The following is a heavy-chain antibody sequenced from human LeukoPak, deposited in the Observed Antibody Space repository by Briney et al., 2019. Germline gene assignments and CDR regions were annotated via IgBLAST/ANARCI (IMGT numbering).Heavy chain of an antibody. CDR1: GFTVSNNH. V-gene: IGHV4-4*02. D-gene: IGHD2-15*01. J-gene: IGHJ4*02. CDR3: ARRSEFDNTHYHYFDY. Sequence: GSLRLSCAASGFTVSNNHMSWVRQAPGKGLEWIGTIYHSGSTEYNPSLKSRVAIFVDTSKNQFSLILHSVAAADTAVYYCARRSEFDNTHYHYFDYWGQGALVTVSS. CDR2: IYHSGST.